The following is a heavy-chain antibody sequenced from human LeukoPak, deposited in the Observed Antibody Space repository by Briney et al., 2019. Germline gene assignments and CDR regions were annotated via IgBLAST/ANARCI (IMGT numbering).Heavy chain of an antibody. D-gene: IGHD3-10*01. CDR2: IYYSGST. V-gene: IGHV4-59*01. J-gene: IGHJ6*03. Sequence: SETLSLTCTVSGGSISSYYWSWIRQPPGKGLEWIGNIYYSGSTNYNPSLKSRVTISVDTSKNQFSLKLSSVTAADTAVYYCARDQNYYGSGSYLEDYMDVWGKGTTVTVSS. CDR1: GGSISSYY. CDR3: ARDQNYYGSGSYLEDYMDV.